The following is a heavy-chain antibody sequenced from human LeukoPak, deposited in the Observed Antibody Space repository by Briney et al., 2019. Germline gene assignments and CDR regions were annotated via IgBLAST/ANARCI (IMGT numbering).Heavy chain of an antibody. CDR2: ISGSGSNT. D-gene: IGHD3-22*01. Sequence: GGSLRLSCAASGFTFASYVMSWVRQAPGKGLEWVSAISGSGSNTYYADSVKGRFTISRDKSKNTLFLQMNSLRAEDTAVYYCATEGDSSGYYDYWGQGTLVTVSS. CDR1: GFTFASYV. J-gene: IGHJ4*02. V-gene: IGHV3-23*01. CDR3: ATEGDSSGYYDY.